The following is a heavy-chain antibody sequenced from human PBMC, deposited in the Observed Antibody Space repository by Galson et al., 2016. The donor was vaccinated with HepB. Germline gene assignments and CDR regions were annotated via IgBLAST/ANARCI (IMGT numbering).Heavy chain of an antibody. CDR3: ARVFWPPHRDRYYCGMDV. Sequence: SGAEEKQPGESLKISCKTYAHNFNIYCSAWVRQMPGPGPEWMGITHPCHSDTKARPFFQGQVTISADKSISTAHLQLSSLKASDTAMFYCARVFWPPHRDRYYCGMDVWGQGTTVTVSS. V-gene: IGHV5-51*01. J-gene: IGHJ6*02. D-gene: IGHD3-3*01. CDR2: THPCHSDT. CDR1: AHNFNIYC.